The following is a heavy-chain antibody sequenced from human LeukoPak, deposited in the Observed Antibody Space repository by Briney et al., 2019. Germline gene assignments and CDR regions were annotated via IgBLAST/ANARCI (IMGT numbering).Heavy chain of an antibody. J-gene: IGHJ3*02. D-gene: IGHD5-24*01. V-gene: IGHV1-69*01. CDR3: ASEAERWLQSYDAFDI. CDR1: GGTFSSYA. CDR2: IIPIFGTA. Sequence: LVKVSCXASGGTFSSYAISWVRQAPGQGLEWMGGIIPIFGTANYAQKFQGRVTITADESTSTAYMELSSLRSEDTAVYYCASEAERWLQSYDAFDIWGQGTMVTVSS.